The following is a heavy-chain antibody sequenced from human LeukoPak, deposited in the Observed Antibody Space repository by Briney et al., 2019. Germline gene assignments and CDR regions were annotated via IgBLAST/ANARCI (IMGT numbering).Heavy chain of an antibody. CDR3: ARYSSSSGGPSYYLDY. CDR1: GFTLRNYW. J-gene: IGHJ4*02. D-gene: IGHD6-6*01. Sequence: QPGGSLRLSCAASGFTLRNYWMHWVRQVPGRGLVWVSRISGVGSGTNYADSVKGRFTISRDNAKNTVYLQINNLRAQDTAVYFCARYSSSSGGPSYYLDYWGQGTLVTVSS. V-gene: IGHV3-74*01. CDR2: ISGVGSGT.